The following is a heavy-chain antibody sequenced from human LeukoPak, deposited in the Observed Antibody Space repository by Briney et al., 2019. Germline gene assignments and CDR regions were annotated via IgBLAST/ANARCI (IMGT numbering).Heavy chain of an antibody. CDR2: INHTGST. J-gene: IGHJ4*02. Sequence: PSETLSLTCAVYGGPFSGYYWSWIRQPSGKGLEWIGEINHTGSTNCNPSLKRRVTISVDTSKNQFSLKLSSVTAADTAVYYCARGGFSYYHGSGSHPYWGQGALVTVSS. D-gene: IGHD3-10*01. CDR3: ARGGFSYYHGSGSHPY. CDR1: GGPFSGYY. V-gene: IGHV4-34*01.